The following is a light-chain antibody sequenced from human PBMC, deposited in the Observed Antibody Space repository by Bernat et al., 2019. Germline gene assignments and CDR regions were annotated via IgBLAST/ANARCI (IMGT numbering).Light chain of an antibody. V-gene: IGLV3-21*04. J-gene: IGLJ2*01. CDR2: YDS. CDR3: QVWDSSSDHVV. CDR1: NIGNKS. Sequence: SYVLTQPPSVSVAPGKTARITCGGNNIGNKSVHWYQQKPGQAPVMVIYYDSDRPSGIPERFSGSNSGNTATLTISRVEAGDEADDYCQVWDSSSDHVVFGGGTKLTVL.